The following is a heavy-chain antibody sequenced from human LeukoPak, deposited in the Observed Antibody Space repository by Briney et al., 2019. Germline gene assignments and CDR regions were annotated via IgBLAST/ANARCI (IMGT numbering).Heavy chain of an antibody. Sequence: PSETLSLTCAVYGGSFSGYYWSWIRQPPGKGQEWIGEINHSGSTNYNPSLKSRVTISVDTSKNQFSLKLSSVTAADTAVYYCARGREDGGYGYYGGEGTLVTVSS. CDR1: GGSFSGYY. V-gene: IGHV4-34*01. CDR2: INHSGST. CDR3: ARGREDGGYGYY. J-gene: IGHJ4*02. D-gene: IGHD5-12*01.